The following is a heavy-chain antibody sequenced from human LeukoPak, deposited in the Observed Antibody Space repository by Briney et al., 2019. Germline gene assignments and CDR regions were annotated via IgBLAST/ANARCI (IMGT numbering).Heavy chain of an antibody. V-gene: IGHV4-34*01. Sequence: ETNHSGSTNYNPSLKSRVTISVDTSKNQFSLKLSSVTAADTAVYYCARARRGYSYGRFDYWGQGTLVTVSS. CDR3: ARARRGYSYGRFDY. J-gene: IGHJ4*02. D-gene: IGHD5-18*01. CDR2: TNHSGST.